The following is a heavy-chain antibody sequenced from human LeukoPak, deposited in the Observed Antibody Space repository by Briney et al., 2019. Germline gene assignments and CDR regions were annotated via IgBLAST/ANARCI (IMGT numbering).Heavy chain of an antibody. V-gene: IGHV1-8*03. Sequence: GASVKVSCKASGYTFTSYDINWVRQATGQGLEWMGWMNPNSGNTGYAQKFQGRVTITRNTSISAAYMELSSLRSEDTAVYYCAAGVRIQFGWSYYMDVWGKGTTVTVSS. J-gene: IGHJ6*03. CDR2: MNPNSGNT. D-gene: IGHD3-16*01. CDR3: AAGVRIQFGWSYYMDV. CDR1: GYTFTSYD.